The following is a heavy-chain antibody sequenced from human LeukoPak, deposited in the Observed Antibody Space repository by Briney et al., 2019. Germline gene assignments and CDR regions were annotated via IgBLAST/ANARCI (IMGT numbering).Heavy chain of an antibody. J-gene: IGHJ4*02. CDR2: ISTDNGDT. CDR3: AREGLGELTLDC. V-gene: IGHV1-18*04. D-gene: IGHD3-16*01. Sequence: ASVKVSCKASGYTFTSYYMHWVRQAPGQGLEWMGWISTDNGDTNYAQKLQGRVTMTTDTSTSTAYMELRSLRSDDTAVYYCAREGLGELTLDCWGQGTLVTVSS. CDR1: GYTFTSYY.